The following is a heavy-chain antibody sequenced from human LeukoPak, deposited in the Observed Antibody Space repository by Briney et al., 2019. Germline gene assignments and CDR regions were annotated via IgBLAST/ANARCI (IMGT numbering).Heavy chain of an antibody. D-gene: IGHD2-2*01. Sequence: ASVKVSCKASGGTFSSYAISWVRQAPGQGLEWMGGIIPIFGTANYAQKFQGRVTITADESTSTAYMELRSLRSDDTAVYYCARVHQLLDAFDIWGQGTMVTVSS. CDR1: GGTFSSYA. CDR2: IIPIFGTA. V-gene: IGHV1-69*13. J-gene: IGHJ3*02. CDR3: ARVHQLLDAFDI.